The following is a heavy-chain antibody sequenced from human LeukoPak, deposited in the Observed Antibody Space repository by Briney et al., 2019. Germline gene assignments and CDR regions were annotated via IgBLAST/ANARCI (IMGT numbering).Heavy chain of an antibody. CDR3: ARGSGYSVFDY. CDR2: INSVESTT. Sequence: PGGSLRLSCAASGFTFSRYWMHWVRQAPGKGLVWVSRINSVESTTFYADSVKGRFTISRDNAKNTLYLQMNSLRAEDTAVYYCARGSGYSVFDYWGQGTLVTVSS. J-gene: IGHJ4*02. D-gene: IGHD3-3*01. CDR1: GFTFSRYW. V-gene: IGHV3-74*01.